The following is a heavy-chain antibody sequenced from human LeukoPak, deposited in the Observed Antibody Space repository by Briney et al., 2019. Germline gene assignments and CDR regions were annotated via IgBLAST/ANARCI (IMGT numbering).Heavy chain of an antibody. J-gene: IGHJ4*02. V-gene: IGHV3-21*01. CDR3: ARGDKSSGWYFFDY. D-gene: IGHD6-19*01. CDR2: ISSSSTYM. CDR1: GFTFSSFT. Sequence: GGSLRLSCAASGFTFSSFTMNWVRQAPGKGLEWVSSISSSSTYMYYSDSVKGQFTISRDNAKNSLYLQMNGLRAEDTAVYYCARGDKSSGWYFFDYWGQGTLVTVSS.